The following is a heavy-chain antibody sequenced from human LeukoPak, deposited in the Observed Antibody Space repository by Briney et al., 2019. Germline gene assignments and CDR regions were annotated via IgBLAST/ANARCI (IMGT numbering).Heavy chain of an antibody. J-gene: IGHJ4*02. V-gene: IGHV4-59*01. CDR1: GASISNYY. CDR3: VRDRGTTVIFEN. CDR2: FYNSGLA. D-gene: IGHD4-17*01. Sequence: KASETLSLTCTVSGASISNYYWSWIRQPPEKGLEWIGYFYNSGLANYNPSLKSRVTITVDTSKNQISLRLSSVTAADTAVYFCVRDRGTTVIFENWGQGSLVTVSS.